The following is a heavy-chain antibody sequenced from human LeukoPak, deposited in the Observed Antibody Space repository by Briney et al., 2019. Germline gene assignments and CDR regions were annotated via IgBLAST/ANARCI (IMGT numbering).Heavy chain of an antibody. V-gene: IGHV3-11*01. CDR3: ARSPTYYYDSSGYWNY. CDR1: GFTFSDYY. CDR2: ISSSGSTI. Sequence: PGGSLRLSCAASGFTFSDYYMSWIRQAPGKGLEWVSYISSSGSTIYYADSVKGRFTISRDNAKNSLYLQMNSLRAEDTAVYYCARSPTYYYDSSGYWNYWGQGTLVTVSS. D-gene: IGHD3-22*01. J-gene: IGHJ4*02.